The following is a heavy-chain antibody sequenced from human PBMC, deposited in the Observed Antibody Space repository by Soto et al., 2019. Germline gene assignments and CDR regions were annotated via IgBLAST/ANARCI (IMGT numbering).Heavy chain of an antibody. J-gene: IGHJ3*01. CDR3: VREGRGSFDF. D-gene: IGHD5-12*01. V-gene: IGHV3-23*01. CDR2: IGGRGNSA. CDR1: GFIFTNYA. Sequence: AGGSLRLSCAASGFIFTNYAMNWVRQAPGKGLEWVSVIGGRGNSAYYADFVQGRFTISRDNSKNTLSLQMSSLTADDTAIYYCVREGRGSFDFWGRGTMVTVSS.